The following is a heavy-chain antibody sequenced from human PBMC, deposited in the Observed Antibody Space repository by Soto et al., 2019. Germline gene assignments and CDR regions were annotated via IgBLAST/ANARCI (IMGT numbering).Heavy chain of an antibody. CDR3: ARGWDTVPTALVY. CDR2: ISSSGSTI. Sequence: VQLVESGGGLVKPGGSLRLSCSASGFTFSDYYMSWIRQAPGKGLEWVSYISSSGSTIYYADSVKGRFTISRDNSKNSLYLQRNSLRAEDTAVYYCARGWDTVPTALVYWGQGTLVNVSS. J-gene: IGHJ4*02. V-gene: IGHV3-11*01. D-gene: IGHD4-17*01. CDR1: GFTFSDYY.